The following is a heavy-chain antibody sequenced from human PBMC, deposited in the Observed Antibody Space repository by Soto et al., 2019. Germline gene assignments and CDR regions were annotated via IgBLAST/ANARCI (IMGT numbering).Heavy chain of an antibody. Sequence: SGPTLVKPTETLTLTCTLSGLSLNTSGVNVGWIRQPPGKVLEWLTLIYWNDDTRYSPSLENRLTITRDTSKNQVVLSMTNMDPVDTATYYCAHLTLWIISSSPRGAFAYWGQGALVTVSS. CDR1: GLSLNTSGVN. J-gene: IGHJ4*02. CDR3: AHLTLWIISSSPRGAFAY. V-gene: IGHV2-5*01. CDR2: IYWNDDT. D-gene: IGHD2-2*03.